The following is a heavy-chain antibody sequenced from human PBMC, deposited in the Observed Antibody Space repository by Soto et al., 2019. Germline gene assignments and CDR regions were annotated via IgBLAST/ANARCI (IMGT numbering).Heavy chain of an antibody. V-gene: IGHV3-30-3*01. J-gene: IGHJ5*02. CDR1: GFSFSDHA. D-gene: IGHD1-20*01. CDR2: VAHDGTSK. CDR3: ARDNRITGIAAEIDL. Sequence: GGSLRLSCAASGFSFSDHAMHWVRRAPGKGLEWVALVAHDGTSKYYAGSVKGRFTISSDKSSNTLFLQMDSLDTEDTAVYYCARDNRITGIAAEIDLWGRGTLVTVS.